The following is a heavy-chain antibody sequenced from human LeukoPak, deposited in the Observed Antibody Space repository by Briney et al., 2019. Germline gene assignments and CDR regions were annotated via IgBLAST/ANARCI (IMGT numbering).Heavy chain of an antibody. J-gene: IGHJ6*04. D-gene: IGHD3-3*01. V-gene: IGHV3-30*01. Sequence: GGSLRLSCAASGFTFSSYGMPWVRQAPGKGLEWVAVISYDGSNKYYAVSVKGRFTISRDNSKNTLYLQMNSLRAEDTAVYYCARAYYDFWSGYQMDVWGKGTTVTVYS. CDR1: GFTFSSYG. CDR2: ISYDGSNK. CDR3: ARAYYDFWSGYQMDV.